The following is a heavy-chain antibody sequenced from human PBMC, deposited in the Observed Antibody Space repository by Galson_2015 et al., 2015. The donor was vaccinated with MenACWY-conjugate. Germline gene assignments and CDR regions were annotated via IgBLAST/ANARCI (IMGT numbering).Heavy chain of an antibody. J-gene: IGHJ4*02. CDR2: IYYSGYT. V-gene: IGHV4-39*01. CDR3: ASAYDSSAYYYLD. D-gene: IGHD3-22*01. CDR1: GGSITSSNNY. Sequence: SLTCTVSGGSITSSNNYWGWIRQPPGKGLEWIGSIYYSGYTYYNPSFKSRVTISVDTSENQFSLELNSVTAADTAVYFCASAYDSSAYYYLDWGQGTLVSVSS.